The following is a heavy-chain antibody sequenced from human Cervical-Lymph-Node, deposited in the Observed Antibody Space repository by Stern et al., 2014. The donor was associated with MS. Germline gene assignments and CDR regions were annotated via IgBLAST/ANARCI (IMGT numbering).Heavy chain of an antibody. D-gene: IGHD2-8*01. V-gene: IGHV1-18*01. CDR3: ARGGRCTSAVCPCFYYYTMDV. CDR1: GYPFPNYG. CDR2: ISANNGYT. J-gene: IGHJ6*02. Sequence: VQLVESGAAVRKPGDSVQVSCKASGYPFPNYGFSWVRQAPGQGLEWMGWISANNGYTNFAQKFQGRGTMSTDTSTSTAYMEFRSLRSDDTAVYYCARGGRCTSAVCPCFYYYTMDVWGQGTTVTVSS.